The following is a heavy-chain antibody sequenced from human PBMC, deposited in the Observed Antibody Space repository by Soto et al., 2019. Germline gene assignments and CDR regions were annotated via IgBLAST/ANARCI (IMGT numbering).Heavy chain of an antibody. V-gene: IGHV3-43D*04. J-gene: IGHJ4*02. D-gene: IGHD3-3*01. Sequence: GSLRLSCAASGFTFDEYAMHWVRQPPGKGLEWVSLISWDGSNRYYADSVQGQFTISRDNSKYSLYLEMNSLRPEDTALYYCAKDISRGPTKNYDFWSGPDYWGQGTLVTVSS. CDR1: GFTFDEYA. CDR2: ISWDGSNR. CDR3: AKDISRGPTKNYDFWSGPDY.